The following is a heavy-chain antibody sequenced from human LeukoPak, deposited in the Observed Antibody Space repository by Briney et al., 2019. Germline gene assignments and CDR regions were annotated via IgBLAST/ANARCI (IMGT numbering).Heavy chain of an antibody. D-gene: IGHD2-21*01. Sequence: GGSLRLSCAASGFTFSSYAMSWVRQAPGKGLEWVPAISGSGGSTYYADSVKGRFTISRDNSKNTLYLQMNSLRAEDTAVYYCARVGGAPIAIPYYFDYWGQGTLVTVSS. CDR3: ARVGGAPIAIPYYFDY. V-gene: IGHV3-23*01. CDR1: GFTFSSYA. CDR2: ISGSGGST. J-gene: IGHJ4*02.